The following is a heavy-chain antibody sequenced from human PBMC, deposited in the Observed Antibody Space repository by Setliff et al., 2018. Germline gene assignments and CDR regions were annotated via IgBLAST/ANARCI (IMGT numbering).Heavy chain of an antibody. CDR3: ARSPAVLGIVYLDP. CDR2: IIPMFGTP. CDR1: GDSFNNYA. Sequence: SVKVSCKVSGDSFNNYAISWVRQAPGQGLEWMGGIIPMFGTPAYAQKFQDRVTITTDESTSTAYMELDSLRSEDTAVYYCARSPAVLGIVYLDPWGQGTLVTVSS. J-gene: IGHJ5*02. V-gene: IGHV1-69*05. D-gene: IGHD2-15*01.